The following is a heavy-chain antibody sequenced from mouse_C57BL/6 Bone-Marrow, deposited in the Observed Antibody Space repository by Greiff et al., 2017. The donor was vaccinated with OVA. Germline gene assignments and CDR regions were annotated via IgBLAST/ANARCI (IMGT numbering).Heavy chain of an antibody. CDR3: ARSHTRQLRLPFDY. Sequence: VKLQQPEAELVKPGASVKMSCKASGYTFTSYWITWVKQRPGQGLEWIGDIYPGSGSTNYNEKFKSKATLTVDTSSSTAYMQLSSLTSEDSAVYYCARSHTRQLRLPFDYWGQGTTLTVSS. CDR1: GYTFTSYW. CDR2: IYPGSGST. D-gene: IGHD3-2*02. J-gene: IGHJ2*01. V-gene: IGHV1-55*01.